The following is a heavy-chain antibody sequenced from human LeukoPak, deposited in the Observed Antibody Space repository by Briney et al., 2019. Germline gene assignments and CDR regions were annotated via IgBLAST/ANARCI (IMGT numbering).Heavy chain of an antibody. J-gene: IGHJ4*02. CDR1: GGSISSGDYY. CDR2: ISYSGNT. V-gene: IGHV4-30-4*01. D-gene: IGHD2-2*01. CDR3: ARDRSLVAVGEFAY. Sequence: PSQTLSLTCTVSGGSISSGDYYWSWIRQPPGKGLEWIGYISYSGNTYYNPSLESRVTMSVDTSKNQFSLKLSSVTAADTAVYYCARDRSLVAVGEFAYWGQGTLVTASS.